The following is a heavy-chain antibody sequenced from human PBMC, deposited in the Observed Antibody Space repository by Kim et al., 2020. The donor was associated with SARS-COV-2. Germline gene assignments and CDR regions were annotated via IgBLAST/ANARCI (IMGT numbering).Heavy chain of an antibody. CDR2: IYYSGST. J-gene: IGHJ5*02. V-gene: IGHV4-59*13. Sequence: SETLSLTCTVSGGSISSYYWSWIRQPPGKGLEWIGYIYYSGSTNYNPSLKSRVTISVDTSKNQFSLKLSSVTAADTAVYYCARETNWFDPWGQGTLVTVSS. CDR3: ARETNWFDP. CDR1: GGSISSYY.